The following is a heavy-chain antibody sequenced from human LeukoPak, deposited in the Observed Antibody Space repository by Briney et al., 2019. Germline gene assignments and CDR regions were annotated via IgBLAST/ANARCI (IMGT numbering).Heavy chain of an antibody. CDR3: ARRGGYCSGDCYPDN. CDR2: ISWNGLSI. Sequence: GGSLRLSCEASGFLFEEYGMSWIRQRPGKGLEWVAGISWNGLSIHYADSVKGRFTISRDDAKKSLFLHMNGLSAEDTAFYYCARRGGYCSGDCYPDNWGQGTLVIVSS. CDR1: GFLFEEYG. D-gene: IGHD2-21*02. V-gene: IGHV3-20*04. J-gene: IGHJ4*02.